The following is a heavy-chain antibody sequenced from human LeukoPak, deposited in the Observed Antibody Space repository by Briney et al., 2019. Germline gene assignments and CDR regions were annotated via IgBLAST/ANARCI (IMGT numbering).Heavy chain of an antibody. V-gene: IGHV3-73*01. CDR2: IRSKANSYAT. Sequence: PGGSLRLSCAASRFTFSGSAMHWVRQASGKGLEWVGRIRSKANSYATAYAASVKGRFTISRDDSKNTAYLQMNSLKTEDTAVYYCTRLSGSYYSVGAFDIWGQGTMVTVSS. J-gene: IGHJ3*02. CDR1: RFTFSGSA. D-gene: IGHD1-26*01. CDR3: TRLSGSYYSVGAFDI.